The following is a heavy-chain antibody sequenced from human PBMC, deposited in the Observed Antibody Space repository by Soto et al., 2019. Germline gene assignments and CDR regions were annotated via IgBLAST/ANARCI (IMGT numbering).Heavy chain of an antibody. CDR3: ARDKVAANYYYYYGMDV. J-gene: IGHJ6*02. V-gene: IGHV1-2*04. CDR2: INPNSGGT. Sequence: GASVKVSCKASGYTFTGYYMHWVRQAPGQGLEWMGWINPNSGGTNYAQKFQGWVTMTRDTSISTAYMELSSLRSEDTAVYYCARDKVAANYYYYYGMDVWGQGTTVTVSS. D-gene: IGHD2-15*01. CDR1: GYTFTGYY.